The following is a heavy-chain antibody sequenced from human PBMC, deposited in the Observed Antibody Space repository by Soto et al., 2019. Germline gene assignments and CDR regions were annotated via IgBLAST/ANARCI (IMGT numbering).Heavy chain of an antibody. CDR3: ARDGSFGRGGRELVWDY. Sequence: QVQLVQSGAAVNKPGSSVKVSCKASGGTFSSYAISWVRQAPGQGLEWMGGLIPIFGTANYAQKFQGRVTITADESTSTAYMELSSLRAEDTAVYYCARDGSFGRGGRELVWDYWGQGTLVTVSS. V-gene: IGHV1-69*01. J-gene: IGHJ4*02. CDR2: LIPIFGTA. D-gene: IGHD6-13*01. CDR1: GGTFSSYA.